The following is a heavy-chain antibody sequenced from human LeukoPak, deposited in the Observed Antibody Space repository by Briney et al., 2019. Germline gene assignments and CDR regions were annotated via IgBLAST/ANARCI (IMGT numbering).Heavy chain of an antibody. CDR1: GFSFNNYV. J-gene: IGHJ4*02. D-gene: IGHD6-19*01. CDR3: AKHPGYSSGWFYFDY. Sequence: GGSLRLSCAASGFSFNNYVMSWVRQAPGKGLEWVSGISDRGGSTYYADSVKGRFTISRDNSKNTLYLQMNSLRAEDTAVYYCAKHPGYSSGWFYFDYWGQGTLVTVSS. CDR2: ISDRGGST. V-gene: IGHV3-23*01.